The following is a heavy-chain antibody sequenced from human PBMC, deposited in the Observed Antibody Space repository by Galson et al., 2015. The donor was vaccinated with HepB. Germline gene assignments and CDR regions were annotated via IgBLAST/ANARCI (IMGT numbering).Heavy chain of an antibody. CDR3: ARSAAAGTDFDY. V-gene: IGHV4-59*12. Sequence: LSLTCTVSGGSINGYYWSWIRQPPGKGLEWIGSIYYSGSTYYNPSLKSRVTISVDTSKNQFSLKLSSVTAADTAVYYCARSAAAGTDFDYWGQGTLVTVSS. CDR2: IYYSGST. J-gene: IGHJ4*02. CDR1: GGSINGYY. D-gene: IGHD6-13*01.